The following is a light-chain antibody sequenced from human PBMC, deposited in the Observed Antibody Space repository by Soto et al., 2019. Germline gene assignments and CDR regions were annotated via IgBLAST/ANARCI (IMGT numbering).Light chain of an antibody. CDR3: QQYNNWPIT. V-gene: IGKV3-15*01. J-gene: IGKJ5*01. CDR2: GAS. Sequence: EVGMTQSPATLSVSPGERATLSCRASQSVSSNLAWYQQKPGQAPRLLIYGASTRATGIPARFSGSGSGTEFTLTIRSLQSEDFEIYYCQQYNNWPITFGQGTRLEIK. CDR1: QSVSSN.